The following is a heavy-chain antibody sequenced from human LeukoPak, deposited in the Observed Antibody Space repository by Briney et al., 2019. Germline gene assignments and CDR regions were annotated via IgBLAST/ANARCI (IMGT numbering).Heavy chain of an antibody. CDR2: IYYSGST. CDR1: GGSISSGDYY. Sequence: PSQTLSLTCTVSGGSISSGDYYWSWIRQPPGKGLEWIGYIYYSGSTYYNPSLKRRVTISLDTSKNQHSLKLRSVTAADTAVYYCARTVAGKLVFGYWGQGILVTVSS. CDR3: ARTVAGKLVFGY. D-gene: IGHD6-19*01. J-gene: IGHJ4*02. V-gene: IGHV4-30-4*01.